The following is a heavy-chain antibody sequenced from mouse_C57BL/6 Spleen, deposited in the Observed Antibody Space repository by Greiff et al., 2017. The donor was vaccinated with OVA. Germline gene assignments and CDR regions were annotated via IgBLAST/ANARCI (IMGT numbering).Heavy chain of an antibody. J-gene: IGHJ4*01. V-gene: IGHV2-6*03. Sequence: QVQLQQSGPGLVAPSQSLSIPCTVSGFSLTSYGVHWVRQPPGKGLEWLVVIWSDGSTTYNSALKSRLSISKDNSKSQVFLKMNSLQTDDTAMYYCARSYSSLDAMDYWGQGTSVTVSS. D-gene: IGHD1-1*01. CDR2: IWSDGST. CDR3: ARSYSSLDAMDY. CDR1: GFSLTSYG.